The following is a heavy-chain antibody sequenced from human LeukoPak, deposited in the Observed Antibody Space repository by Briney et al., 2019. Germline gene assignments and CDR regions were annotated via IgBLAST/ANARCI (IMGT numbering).Heavy chain of an antibody. CDR2: IKQDGSEK. J-gene: IGHJ5*02. CDR1: GFTFSNYW. V-gene: IGHV3-7*01. CDR3: ARDNSVGDVAWWFDP. Sequence: PGGSLRLSCAASGFTFSNYWMSWVRQAPGKGLEWVANIKQDGSEKYYVDSVKGRFTISRDNAKNSLYLQMNSLRAEDTAVYYCARDNSVGDVAWWFDPWGQGTLVTVSS. D-gene: IGHD1-26*01.